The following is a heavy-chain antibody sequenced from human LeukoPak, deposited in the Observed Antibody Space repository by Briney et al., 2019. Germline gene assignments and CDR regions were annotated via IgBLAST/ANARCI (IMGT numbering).Heavy chain of an antibody. CDR2: ISGSGGST. J-gene: IGHJ3*02. D-gene: IGHD6-19*01. CDR3: AKGMEGAVAGTETAFDI. V-gene: IGHV3-23*01. Sequence: PGGSLRLSCAASGFTFSSYAMSWVRQAPGKGLEWVSAISGSGGSTYYADSVKGRFTISRDNSKNTLYLQMNSLRAEDTAVYYCAKGMEGAVAGTETAFDIWGQGTMVTVSS. CDR1: GFTFSSYA.